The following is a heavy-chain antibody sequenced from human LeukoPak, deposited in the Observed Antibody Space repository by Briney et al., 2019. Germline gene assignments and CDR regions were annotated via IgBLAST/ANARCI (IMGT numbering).Heavy chain of an antibody. Sequence: GGSLRLSCAASGFTFSDYYMSWIRQAPGKGLEWVSYISSSGSTIYYADSVKGRFTISRDNAKNSLYLQMNSLRAEDTAVYYCAGDSAVPAAGWFDPWGQGTLVTVSS. CDR2: ISSSGSTI. V-gene: IGHV3-11*01. J-gene: IGHJ5*02. CDR3: AGDSAVPAAGWFDP. CDR1: GFTFSDYY. D-gene: IGHD2-2*01.